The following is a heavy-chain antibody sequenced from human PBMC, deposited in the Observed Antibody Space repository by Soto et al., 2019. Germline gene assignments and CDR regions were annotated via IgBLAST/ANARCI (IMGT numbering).Heavy chain of an antibody. Sequence: AASVKVSCKASGYTFTSYAMHWVRQAPGQRLEWMGWINAGNGNTKYSQKFQGRVTITRDTSASTAYMELSSLRSEDTAVYYCARDYYDSSGYPGTLDIWRQRTMVTVSS. CDR1: GYTFTSYA. CDR2: INAGNGNT. J-gene: IGHJ3*02. V-gene: IGHV1-3*01. CDR3: ARDYYDSSGYPGTLDI. D-gene: IGHD3-22*01.